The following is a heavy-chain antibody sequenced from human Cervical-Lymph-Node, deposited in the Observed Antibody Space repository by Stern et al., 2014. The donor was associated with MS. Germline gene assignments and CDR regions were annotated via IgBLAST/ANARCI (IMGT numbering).Heavy chain of an antibody. CDR2: AWYDGSTA. Sequence: VQLVESGGGVVQPGRSLRLSCAASGFTFRSYGMNWVRQAPGKGLEWVALAWYDGSTAYYTNSVKGRFTISRDNSKNTLSLQMNSLTAEDTAVYYCARGHIPYAYNYLFDYWGQGTLVTVSS. V-gene: IGHV3-33*01. D-gene: IGHD5-24*01. CDR3: ARGHIPYAYNYLFDY. CDR1: GFTFRSYG. J-gene: IGHJ4*02.